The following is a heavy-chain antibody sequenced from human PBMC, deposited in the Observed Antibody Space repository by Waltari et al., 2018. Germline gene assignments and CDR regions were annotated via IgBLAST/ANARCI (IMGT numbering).Heavy chain of an antibody. V-gene: IGHV3-23*01. CDR2: ICGRGGRP. CDR3: TGSIAARDAFGI. D-gene: IGHD6-6*01. CDR1: GFTFSSYA. J-gene: IGHJ3*02. Sequence: EVQLLESGGGLVQPGGSLRLSCAASGFTFSSYAMSWVRQAPGKGLEWVSAICGRGGRPYYADSVKGRFTISRDNAKNALYLQMNRLRAEDTAFDYCTGSIAARDAFGIWGQGKMVTVSS.